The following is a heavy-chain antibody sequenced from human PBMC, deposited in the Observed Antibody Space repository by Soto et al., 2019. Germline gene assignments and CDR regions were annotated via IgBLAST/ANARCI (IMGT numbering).Heavy chain of an antibody. J-gene: IGHJ5*02. CDR1: GGSFSGYY. CDR2: INHSGNT. V-gene: IGHV4-34*01. D-gene: IGHD3-16*01. Sequence: QVQLQQWGAGLLKPSETLSLTCAVYGGSFSGYYWSWIRQPPGKGLEWIGEINHSGNTNYNPSLKSRVTISLDTSKNQFSLKLTSVTAADTAVYYCARVPIDTYMIYWSDPWGQGTLVTVSS. CDR3: ARVPIDTYMIYWSDP.